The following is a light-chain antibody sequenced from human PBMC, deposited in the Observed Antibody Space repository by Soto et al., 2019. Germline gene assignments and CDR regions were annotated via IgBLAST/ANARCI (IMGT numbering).Light chain of an antibody. CDR1: SSDVGTYNR. J-gene: IGLJ1*01. CDR2: EVS. Sequence: QSALTHPPSVSGSPGQSVAVSCTGTSSDVGTYNRVSWYQQPPGTAPKLIIYEVSNRPSGVPDRFSGSKSGNTASLTISGLQAEDEADYYCTSFTSSTTYVFGTGTKVTVL. CDR3: TSFTSSTTYV. V-gene: IGLV2-18*02.